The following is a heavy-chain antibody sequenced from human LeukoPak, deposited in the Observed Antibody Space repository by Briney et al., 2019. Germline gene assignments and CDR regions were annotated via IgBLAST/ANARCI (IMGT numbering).Heavy chain of an antibody. J-gene: IGHJ4*02. CDR3: AKAPKGYYDSHDY. V-gene: IGHV3-74*01. CDR1: GFTFSSYW. Sequence: GGSLRLSCAASGFTFSSYWMHWVRQAPGKGLVWVSRINSDGSSTSYADSVKGRFTISRDNAKNTLYLQMNSLRAEDTAVYYCAKAPKGYYDSHDYWGQGTLVTVSS. CDR2: INSDGSST. D-gene: IGHD3-22*01.